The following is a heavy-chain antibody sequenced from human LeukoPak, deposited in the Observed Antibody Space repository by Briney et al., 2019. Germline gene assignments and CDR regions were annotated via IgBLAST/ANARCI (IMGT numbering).Heavy chain of an antibody. CDR1: RFAFSNYN. D-gene: IGHD2-15*01. CDR3: AGVVVAANPDAFDI. J-gene: IGHJ3*02. CDR2: ISSSSSTI. V-gene: IGHV3-48*02. Sequence: GGSLRLSCAASRFAFSNYNINRVRQAPGKGLEWLSYISSSSSTIYYAHSVKGRFTISRDNAKNSLYLQMNSLRDEDTAVYYCAGVVVAANPDAFDIWGQGTMVTVSS.